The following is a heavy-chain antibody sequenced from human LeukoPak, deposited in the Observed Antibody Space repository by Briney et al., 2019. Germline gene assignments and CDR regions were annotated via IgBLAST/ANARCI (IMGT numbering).Heavy chain of an antibody. J-gene: IGHJ4*02. V-gene: IGHV4-4*07. CDR1: GDSISNYY. Sequence: SETLSLTCTVSGDSISNYYWSWIRQPAGKGLEWIGRIYTSGSTNYNPSLKSRVTMSVDTSKNQFSQKLRSVTAADTAVYFFAGVSRWFGDLSDYGFDYWGQGTLVTVSS. CDR3: AGVSRWFGDLSDYGFDY. D-gene: IGHD3-10*01. CDR2: IYTSGST.